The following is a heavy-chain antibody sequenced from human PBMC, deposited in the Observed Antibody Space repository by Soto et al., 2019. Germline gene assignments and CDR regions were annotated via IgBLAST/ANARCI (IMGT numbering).Heavy chain of an antibody. J-gene: IGHJ4*02. Sequence: GGSLRLSCAASGFTFDDYAMHWVRQAPGKGLEWVSGISWNSGSIGYADSVKGRFTISRDNAKNSLYLQMNSLRAEDTALYYCAKGSSSRYSMDYFDYWGQGTLVTVSS. CDR2: ISWNSGSI. CDR1: GFTFDDYA. CDR3: AKGSSSRYSMDYFDY. D-gene: IGHD6-6*01. V-gene: IGHV3-9*01.